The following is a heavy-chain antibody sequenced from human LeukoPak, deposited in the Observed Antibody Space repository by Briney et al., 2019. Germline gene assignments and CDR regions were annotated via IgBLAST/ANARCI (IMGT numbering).Heavy chain of an antibody. V-gene: IGHV3-53*01. CDR1: GFTVSSNY. CDR3: ARLGRLGAFDY. Sequence: GKSLRLSCAASGFTVSSNYMSWVRQAPGKGLEWVSVIYSGGSTYYADSVKGRFTISRDNSKNTLYLQMNSLRAEDTAVYYCARLGRLGAFDYWGQGTLVTVSS. CDR2: IYSGGST. J-gene: IGHJ4*02. D-gene: IGHD1-26*01.